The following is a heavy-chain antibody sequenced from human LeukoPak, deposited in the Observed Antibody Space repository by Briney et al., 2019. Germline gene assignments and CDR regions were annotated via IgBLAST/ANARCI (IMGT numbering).Heavy chain of an antibody. CDR1: GGSISRSSRY. J-gene: IGHJ6*03. CDR3: ARAKPSPAHYYMDV. Sequence: SETLSLTCTVSGGSISRSSRYWGWIRQPPGKGLEWIGSIFYSGNTYDNPSLKSRVTISVDTSKNQFSLQLNSVTPEDTAVYYCARAKPSPAHYYMDVWGKGTTVAVSS. V-gene: IGHV4-39*07. CDR2: IFYSGNT.